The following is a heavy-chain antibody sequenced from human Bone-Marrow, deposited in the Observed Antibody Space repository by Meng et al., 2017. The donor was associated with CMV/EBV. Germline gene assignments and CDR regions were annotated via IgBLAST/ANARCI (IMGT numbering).Heavy chain of an antibody. J-gene: IGHJ6*02. CDR1: GFTFSSYE. CDR3: AREPVKFLEWLSPLGYGMDV. V-gene: IGHV3-48*03. D-gene: IGHD3-3*01. CDR2: ISSSGSTI. Sequence: GESLKISCAASGFTFSSYEMNWVRQAPGKGLVWVSYISSSGSTIYYADSVKGRFTISRDNAKNSLYLQMNSLRAEDTAVYYCAREPVKFLEWLSPLGYGMDVWGQGTTVTVSS.